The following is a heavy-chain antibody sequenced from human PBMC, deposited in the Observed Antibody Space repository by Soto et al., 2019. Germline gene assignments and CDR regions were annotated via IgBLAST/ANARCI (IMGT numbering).Heavy chain of an antibody. D-gene: IGHD4-17*01. J-gene: IGHJ3*02. V-gene: IGHV4-30-2*01. CDR3: ASGGSTVTKPHAFDI. CDR1: GGSISRGGYS. CDR2: IYHSGST. Sequence: LQLQESGSGLVKPSQTLSLTCAVSGGSISRGGYSWSWIRQPPGKGLEWIGYIYHSGSTYYNPSLKSRVTISVGRSKHQFSLKLSSVTAADTAVYYCASGGSTVTKPHAFDIWGQGTMVTVSS.